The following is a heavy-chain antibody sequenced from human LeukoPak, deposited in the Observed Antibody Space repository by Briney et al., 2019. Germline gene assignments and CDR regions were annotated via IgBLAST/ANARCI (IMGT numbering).Heavy chain of an antibody. CDR1: GGTFSSYA. V-gene: IGHV1-69*01. CDR3: ARDIVVVPAVGLNYYYYGMDV. D-gene: IGHD2-2*01. J-gene: IGHJ6*04. Sequence: SVKDSCKASGGTFSSYAISWVRQAPGQGLEWMGGIIPIFGTANYAQKFQGRVTITADESTSTAYMELSSLRSEDTAVYYCARDIVVVPAVGLNYYYYGMDVWGKGTTVTVSS. CDR2: IIPIFGTA.